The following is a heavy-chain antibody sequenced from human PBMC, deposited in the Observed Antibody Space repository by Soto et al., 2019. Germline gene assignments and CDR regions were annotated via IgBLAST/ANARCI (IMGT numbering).Heavy chain of an antibody. V-gene: IGHV1-69*01. CDR2: IIPMLAAP. CDR3: ARVCPPSPSVIWFVDL. CDR1: GGSFRTYA. D-gene: IGHD2-21*01. J-gene: IGHJ2*01. Sequence: QGQLVQSGAEVKKPGSSVKVSCKASGGSFRTYALTWVRQAPGQGLEWMGGIIPMLAAPTYAQKFQGRLTITADQSTTTVYLELSSLTSEDTAVYYCARVCPPSPSVIWFVDLWGRGTLVTVSA.